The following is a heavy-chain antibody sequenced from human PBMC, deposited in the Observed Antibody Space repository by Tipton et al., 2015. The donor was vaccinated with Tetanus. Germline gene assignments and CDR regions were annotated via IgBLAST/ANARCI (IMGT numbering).Heavy chain of an antibody. CDR2: IYYSGST. CDR1: GGSISSGGYY. V-gene: IGHV4-31*02. D-gene: IGHD5-18*01. CDR3: ARDRYSYGYPQGAFDI. Sequence: LRLSCTVSGGSISSGGYYWSWIRQHPGKGLEWIGYIYYSGSTYYNPSLKSRVTISVDTSKNQFSLKLSSVTAADTAVYYCARDRYSYGYPQGAFDIWGQGTMVTVSS. J-gene: IGHJ3*02.